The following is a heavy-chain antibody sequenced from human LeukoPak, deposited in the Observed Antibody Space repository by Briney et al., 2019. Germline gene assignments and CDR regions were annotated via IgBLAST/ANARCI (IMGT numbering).Heavy chain of an antibody. D-gene: IGHD3-3*01. CDR1: GGTFSSYA. Sequence: ASVKVSCKASGGTFSSYAISWVRQAPGQGLEWMGRIIPILGIANYAQKFQGRVTITADKSTSTAYMELSSLRSEDTAVYYCASMEWDRVTSEKGVDYWGQGTLVTVSS. J-gene: IGHJ4*02. V-gene: IGHV1-69*04. CDR2: IIPILGIA. CDR3: ASMEWDRVTSEKGVDY.